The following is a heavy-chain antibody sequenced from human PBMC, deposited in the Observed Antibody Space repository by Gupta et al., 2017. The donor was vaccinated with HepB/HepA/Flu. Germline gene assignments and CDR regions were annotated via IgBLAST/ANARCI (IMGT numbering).Heavy chain of an antibody. CDR1: GFSFCSYS. V-gene: IGHV3-21*06. CDR3: ARGYYYDSSGYYEYFQH. D-gene: IGHD3-22*01. Sequence: EVQLVESGGGLVKPGGPLTLSCAASGFSFCSYSINWVRQAPGKGLEWVSSISSSSSYIYYADSVKGRFTISRDNAKNSLYLQMNSLRAEDTAVYYCARGYYYDSSGYYEYFQHWGQGTLVTVSS. CDR2: ISSSSSYI. J-gene: IGHJ1*01.